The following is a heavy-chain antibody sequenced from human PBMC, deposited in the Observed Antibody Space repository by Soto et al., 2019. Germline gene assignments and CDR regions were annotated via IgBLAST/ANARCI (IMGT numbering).Heavy chain of an antibody. Sequence: QVQLVESGGGVVQPGRSLRLSCAASGFTFSSYAMHWVRQAPGKGLEWVAVISYDGSNKYYADSVKGRFTISRDNSKNTLYLQMNSLIAQDTAVYYCARADCSSTSCYSGAFDIWGQGTMVTVSS. V-gene: IGHV3-30-3*01. CDR3: ARADCSSTSCYSGAFDI. CDR2: ISYDGSNK. CDR1: GFTFSSYA. D-gene: IGHD2-2*02. J-gene: IGHJ3*02.